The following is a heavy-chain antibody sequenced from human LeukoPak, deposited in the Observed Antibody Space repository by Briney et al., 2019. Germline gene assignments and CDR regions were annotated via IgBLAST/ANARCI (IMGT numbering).Heavy chain of an antibody. CDR1: GYPISSYY. CDR2: VHYSGST. D-gene: IGHD6-13*01. V-gene: IGHV4-59*01. CDR3: ARFGAAAGTDY. Sequence: SETLSLTCTVSGYPISSYYWSWIRQPPGKGLEWIGDVHYSGSTNYSPSLKSRVTISIDTSMNQFSLKLSSVTAADTAVYYCARFGAAAGTDYWGQGTLVTVSS. J-gene: IGHJ4*02.